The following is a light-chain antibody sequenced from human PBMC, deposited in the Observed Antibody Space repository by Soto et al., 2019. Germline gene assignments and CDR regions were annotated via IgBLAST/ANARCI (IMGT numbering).Light chain of an antibody. CDR1: QSVSSN. V-gene: IGKV3-11*01. Sequence: EIVMTQSPATLSVSPGERATLSCRASQSVSSNLAWYQQKPGQAPRLLIYDASTRATDIPARFSGSGSGTDFTLTVSSLEPEDFAVYYCQQRSNWQGATFGGGTKVDIK. J-gene: IGKJ4*01. CDR2: DAS. CDR3: QQRSNWQGAT.